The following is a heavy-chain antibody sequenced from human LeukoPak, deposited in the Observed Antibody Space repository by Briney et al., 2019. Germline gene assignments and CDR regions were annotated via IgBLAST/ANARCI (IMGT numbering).Heavy chain of an antibody. CDR1: GFTFDDYA. J-gene: IGHJ4*02. Sequence: PGRSLRLSCAASGFTFDDYAMHWVRQAPGKGLEWVSGINWNSRSIGYADSVKGRFTISRDSAKNSLYLQMNSLRAEDTALYYCAKGRGDIVATIDYWGQGTLVTVSS. V-gene: IGHV3-9*01. D-gene: IGHD5-12*01. CDR2: INWNSRSI. CDR3: AKGRGDIVATIDY.